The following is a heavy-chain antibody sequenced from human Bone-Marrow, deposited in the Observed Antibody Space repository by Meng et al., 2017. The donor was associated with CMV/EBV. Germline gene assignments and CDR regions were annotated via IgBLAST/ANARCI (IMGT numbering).Heavy chain of an antibody. CDR2: INPNSGGT. D-gene: IGHD1-26*01. CDR1: GYTFTGYY. V-gene: IGHV1-2*02. Sequence: ASVKVSCKASGYTFTGYYMHWVRQAPGQGLEWMGWINPNSGGTNYAQKFQGRVTMTRDTSKNQFSLKLSSVTAADTAVYYCARDWYSGSGAWFDPWGQGTLVTVSS. CDR3: ARDWYSGSGAWFDP. J-gene: IGHJ5*02.